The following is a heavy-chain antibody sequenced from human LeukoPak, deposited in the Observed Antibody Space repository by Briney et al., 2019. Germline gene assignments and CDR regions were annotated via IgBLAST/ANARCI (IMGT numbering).Heavy chain of an antibody. CDR3: TRGRLSGYYDSSGYYYH. Sequence: GGSLRLSCTASGFTFGDYAMSWVRQAPGKGLEWVGFIRSKAYGGTTEYAASVKGRFTISRDDSKSIAYLHMNSLKTEDTAVYYCTRGRLSGYYDSSGYYYHWGQGTLVTVSS. D-gene: IGHD3-22*01. J-gene: IGHJ5*02. CDR1: GFTFGDYA. CDR2: IRSKAYGGTT. V-gene: IGHV3-49*04.